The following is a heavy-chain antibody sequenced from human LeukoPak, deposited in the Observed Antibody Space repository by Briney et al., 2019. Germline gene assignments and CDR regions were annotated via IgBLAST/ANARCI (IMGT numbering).Heavy chain of an antibody. CDR3: ARGGTYSSGLPGS. Sequence: QPGGSLRLSCAASGFTFSGYWMHWVRHAPGKGLVWVSRINSDGSSTNYADSVKGRFTISRDNAKDTLYLQMNTLRAEDTAVYYCARGGTYSSGLPGSWGQGTLVTVSS. J-gene: IGHJ5*02. V-gene: IGHV3-74*01. CDR1: GFTFSGYW. D-gene: IGHD5-18*01. CDR2: INSDGSST.